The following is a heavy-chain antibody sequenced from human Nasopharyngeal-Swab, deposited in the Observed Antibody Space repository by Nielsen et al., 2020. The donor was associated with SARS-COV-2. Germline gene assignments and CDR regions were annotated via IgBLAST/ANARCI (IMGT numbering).Heavy chain of an antibody. V-gene: IGHV3-73*01. CDR3: TSRIAAAGSLSYYYGMDV. CDR2: IRSKANSYAT. Sequence: GESLKISCAASGFTFSGSAMHWVRQASGKGLEWVGRIRSKANSYATAYAASVKGRFTISRDDSKNTAYLQMNSLKTEDTAVYYCTSRIAAAGSLSYYYGMDVWAKGPRSPSP. CDR1: GFTFSGSA. J-gene: IGHJ6*02. D-gene: IGHD6-13*01.